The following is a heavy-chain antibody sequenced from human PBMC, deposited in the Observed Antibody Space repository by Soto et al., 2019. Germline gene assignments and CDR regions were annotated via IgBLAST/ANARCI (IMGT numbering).Heavy chain of an antibody. CDR1: GYSISSGYY. Sequence: PSETLSLTCAVSGYSISSGYYWGWLRHPPGKRLEWIGIMYHGGSTYYNPSLNSRVTLSIDMTNNRVSLILNSVTAADTAVYYCARVGPWVPYYYDSGPYTFENWFDPWGQGTLVTVSS. CDR2: MYHGGST. V-gene: IGHV4-38-2*01. D-gene: IGHD3-22*01. J-gene: IGHJ5*02. CDR3: ARVGPWVPYYYDSGPYTFENWFDP.